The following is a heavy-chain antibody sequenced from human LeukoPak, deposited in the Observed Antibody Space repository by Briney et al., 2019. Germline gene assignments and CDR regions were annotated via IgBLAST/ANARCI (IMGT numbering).Heavy chain of an antibody. CDR1: GFMFSNYD. CDR2: ISTNGGST. CDR3: ARGRGYIYGYDY. J-gene: IGHJ4*02. V-gene: IGHV3-64*01. D-gene: IGHD5-18*01. Sequence: PGGSLRLSCAASGFMFSNYDMHWVRQAPGKGLEYVSHISTNGGSTYYAISEKGRFTISRDNSKNTLYLQMGSLRAEDMAVYYCARGRGYIYGYDYWGQGTLVTVSS.